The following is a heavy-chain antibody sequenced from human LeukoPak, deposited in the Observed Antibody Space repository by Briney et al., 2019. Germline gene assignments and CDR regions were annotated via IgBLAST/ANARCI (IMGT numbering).Heavy chain of an antibody. Sequence: PGGSLRLSCAASGFAFSGFGMSWVRQAPGKGLEWVATISHDGIDTHYIDSVKGRFRISRDNNEGTLDLQMNSLRAEDAAVYYCARRYMATSAEDFDYWGQGTLVTVSS. J-gene: IGHJ4*02. CDR1: GFAFSGFG. CDR3: ARRYMATSAEDFDY. D-gene: IGHD5-24*01. V-gene: IGHV3-23*01. CDR2: ISHDGIDT.